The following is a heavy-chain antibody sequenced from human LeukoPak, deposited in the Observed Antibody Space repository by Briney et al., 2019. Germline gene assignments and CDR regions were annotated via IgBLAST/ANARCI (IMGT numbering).Heavy chain of an antibody. J-gene: IGHJ6*02. CDR2: ISWNSGSI. Sequence: GRSLRLSCAASGFTLDDYAMHWVRQAPGKGLERVSGISWNSGSIGYADSVKGRFTISRDNAKNSLYLQMNSLRAEDTALYYCAKDQGGWYEFIYGMDVWGQGTTVTVSS. D-gene: IGHD6-19*01. V-gene: IGHV3-9*01. CDR1: GFTLDDYA. CDR3: AKDQGGWYEFIYGMDV.